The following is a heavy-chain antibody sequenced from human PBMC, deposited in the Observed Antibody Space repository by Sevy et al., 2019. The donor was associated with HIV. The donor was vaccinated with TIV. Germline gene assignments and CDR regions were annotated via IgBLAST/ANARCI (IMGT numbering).Heavy chain of an antibody. J-gene: IGHJ3*01. CDR3: ARRDSGGLHHAFDF. D-gene: IGHD2-15*01. Sequence: GGSLRLSCAASGFTFSRYSMNWVRQAPGKGLQWVSSISSSSIYIYYADSVKGRFIISRNNAKNSLYLQMNSLRAEDTAVYHCARRDSGGLHHAFDFWGQGTMVTVSS. CDR1: GFTFSRYS. V-gene: IGHV3-21*01. CDR2: ISSSSIYI.